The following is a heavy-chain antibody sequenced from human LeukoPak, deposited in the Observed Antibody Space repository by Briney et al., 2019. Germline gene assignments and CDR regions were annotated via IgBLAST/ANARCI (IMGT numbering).Heavy chain of an antibody. V-gene: IGHV4-59*01. CDR2: IYYSGST. CDR1: GGSISSYY. CDR3: ARVLAHYDILTGYYTPYFDY. Sequence: PSETLSLTCTVSGGSISSYYWSWIRQPPGKGLEWIGYIYYSGSTNYNPSLKSRVTISVDTPKNQFSLKLSSVTAADTAVYYCARVLAHYDILTGYYTPYFDYWGQGTLVTVSS. J-gene: IGHJ4*02. D-gene: IGHD3-9*01.